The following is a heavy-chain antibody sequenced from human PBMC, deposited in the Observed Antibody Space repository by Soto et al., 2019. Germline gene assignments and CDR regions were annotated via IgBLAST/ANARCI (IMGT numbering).Heavy chain of an antibody. CDR3: ARDASYDSLWSGYYPSRNGMDV. CDR2: IWYDGSKK. Sequence: QVQVVESGGGVVQPGRSLRLSCAASGFTFSSFGMHWVRQAPGKGLEWVSLIWYDGSKKSYGDSVKGRFTISRDNSMNTVYLQMNSLRADDTAVYYCARDASYDSLWSGYYPSRNGMDVWGQVTTVTVSS. CDR1: GFTFSSFG. J-gene: IGHJ6*02. V-gene: IGHV3-33*01. D-gene: IGHD3-3*01.